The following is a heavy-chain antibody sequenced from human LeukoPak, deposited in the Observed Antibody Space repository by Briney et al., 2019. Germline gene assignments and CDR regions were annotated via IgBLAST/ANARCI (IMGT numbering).Heavy chain of an antibody. CDR2: IRYDGSNK. V-gene: IGHV3-30*02. CDR1: GFTFSSYG. CDR3: AKDQFGDLFAFDI. D-gene: IGHD3-10*01. J-gene: IGHJ3*02. Sequence: GGSLRLSCAASGFTFSSYGMHWVRQAPGKGLEWVAFIRYDGSNKYYADSVKGRFTISRDNSKNTLYLQMNSLGAEDTAVYYCAKDQFGDLFAFDIWGQGTMVTVSS.